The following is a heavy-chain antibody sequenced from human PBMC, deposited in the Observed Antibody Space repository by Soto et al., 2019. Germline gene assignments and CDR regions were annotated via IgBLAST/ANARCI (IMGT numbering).Heavy chain of an antibody. J-gene: IGHJ6*02. CDR2: IYCSGKT. V-gene: IGHV4-30-4*01. CDR3: ASSSLYGMDV. Sequence: SETLSLTSSVSGGSISSAYYYWSWFLQPPGNGLEWIGNIYCSGKTYYNPTLKSSLIISTDTSKNHFTLKVGYATAADTAVYYCASSSLYGMDVWGQGTTVTVSS. CDR1: GGSISSAYYY.